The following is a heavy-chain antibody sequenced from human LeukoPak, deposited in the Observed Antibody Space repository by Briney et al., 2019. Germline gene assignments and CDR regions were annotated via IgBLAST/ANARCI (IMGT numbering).Heavy chain of an antibody. CDR3: AREDTATIDY. Sequence: SEPLSLPCTVSGGSLSSGGYYWTWIRQHPGKGLEWIGYIYYSGSTYYNPSLKSRVTISVDTSKNQFSLKLSSVTAADTAVYYCAREDTATIDYWGQGTLVTVSS. CDR1: GGSLSSGGYY. J-gene: IGHJ4*02. V-gene: IGHV4-31*03. CDR2: IYYSGST. D-gene: IGHD5-18*01.